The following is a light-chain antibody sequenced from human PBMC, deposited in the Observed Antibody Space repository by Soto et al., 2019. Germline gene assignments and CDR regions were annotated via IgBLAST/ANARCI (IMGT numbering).Light chain of an antibody. CDR3: QVWDSRSDHVI. J-gene: IGLJ2*01. CDR1: VIGSIS. Sequence: SYELTQPPSVSVAPGQTASITCGGNVIGSISVHWYQQKPGQAPVLVVFDDSDRPSGIPERFSGSNSRNTATLTISRVEAGDEADYYCQVWDSRSDHVIFGGGTQLTVL. V-gene: IGLV3-21*02. CDR2: DDS.